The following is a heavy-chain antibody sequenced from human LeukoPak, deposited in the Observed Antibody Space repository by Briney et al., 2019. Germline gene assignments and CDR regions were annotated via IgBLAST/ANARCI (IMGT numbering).Heavy chain of an antibody. J-gene: IGHJ3*02. D-gene: IGHD3-22*01. Sequence: GGSLRLSCAASEFTFFTYWMTWVRQAPGKGLEWVANIKQDGSEKYYVDSVKGRFTISRDNAKNSLYLQMNGLRAEDTAVYYCARDTFNNYYDSSVGVDAFDIWGQGTMVTVSS. V-gene: IGHV3-7*01. CDR3: ARDTFNNYYDSSVGVDAFDI. CDR2: IKQDGSEK. CDR1: EFTFFTYW.